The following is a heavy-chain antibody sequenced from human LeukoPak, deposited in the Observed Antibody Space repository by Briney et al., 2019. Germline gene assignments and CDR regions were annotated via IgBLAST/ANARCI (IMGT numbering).Heavy chain of an antibody. D-gene: IGHD1-14*01. Sequence: GGSLRLSCSASGFTFSNYAMHWVRQAPGKGLEYVATVSFNGGGTYYADSLKGRFTISRDNSKNTLHLQMSSLRAEDTAVYYCVRVGTNPSDCDYWGRGTLVTVSS. CDR3: VRVGTNPSDCDY. CDR1: GFTFSNYA. V-gene: IGHV3-64D*09. J-gene: IGHJ4*02. CDR2: VSFNGGGT.